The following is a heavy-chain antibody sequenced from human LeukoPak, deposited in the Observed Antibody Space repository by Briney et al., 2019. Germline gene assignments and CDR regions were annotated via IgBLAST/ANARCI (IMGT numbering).Heavy chain of an antibody. CDR1: GFTFSSYS. CDR3: ARRGGSAGGDFDY. D-gene: IGHD3-16*01. Sequence: GGSLRLSCAASGFTFSSYSMNWVRQAPGKGLEWVSSISSSSSYIYYADSVRGRFTIARDNAKNSLYLQMNSLRAEDTAVYYCARRGGSAGGDFDYWGQGTLVTVSS. J-gene: IGHJ4*02. CDR2: ISSSSSYI. V-gene: IGHV3-21*01.